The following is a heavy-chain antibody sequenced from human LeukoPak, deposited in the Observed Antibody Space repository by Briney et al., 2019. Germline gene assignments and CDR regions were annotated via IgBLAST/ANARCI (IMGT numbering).Heavy chain of an antibody. Sequence: GGSLRLSFAASGFTFSSYSMNWVRQAPGKGLEWVSSISSSSSYIYYADSVKGRFTISRDNAKNSLYLQMNSLRAEDTAVYYCAKDVGYYYDSSGLGHFDYWGQGTLVTVSS. CDR1: GFTFSSYS. V-gene: IGHV3-21*01. D-gene: IGHD3-22*01. CDR2: ISSSSSYI. J-gene: IGHJ4*02. CDR3: AKDVGYYYDSSGLGHFDY.